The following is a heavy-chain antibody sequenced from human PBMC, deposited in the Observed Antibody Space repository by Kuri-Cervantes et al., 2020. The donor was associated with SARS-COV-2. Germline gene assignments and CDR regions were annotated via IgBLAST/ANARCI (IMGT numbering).Heavy chain of an antibody. Sequence: GESLKISCKASGYTFSKYTITWVRQAPGQGLEWMGWISGFSGTTKYAETFQGRVTMTTDTSTSTAYMELRSLTSADAAIYYCAREGVDYLDSSAFFIWDLWGQGTLVTVSS. CDR2: ISGFSGTT. CDR3: AREGVDYLDSSAFFIWDL. V-gene: IGHV1-18*01. J-gene: IGHJ4*01. D-gene: IGHD3-22*01. CDR1: GYTFSKYT.